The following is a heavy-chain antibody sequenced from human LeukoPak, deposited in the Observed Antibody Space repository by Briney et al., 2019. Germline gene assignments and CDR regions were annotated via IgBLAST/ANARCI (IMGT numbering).Heavy chain of an antibody. D-gene: IGHD3-22*01. CDR3: AKDGAMIAVVIGWIDY. V-gene: IGHV3-23*01. J-gene: IGHJ4*02. CDR1: GFTFSSYA. Sequence: GGSLRLSCAASGFTFSSYAMSWVRQAPGKGLEWVSAISGSGGSTYYADSVKGRFTISRDNSKNTLYLQMNSLRAEDTAVYYCAKDGAMIAVVIGWIDYWGQGTLVTVSS. CDR2: ISGSGGST.